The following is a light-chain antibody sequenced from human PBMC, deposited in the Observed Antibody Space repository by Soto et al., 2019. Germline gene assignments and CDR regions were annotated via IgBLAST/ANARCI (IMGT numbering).Light chain of an antibody. Sequence: EVVLTQSPAILSLSPGERATLSCRASQRVSVNFARYQHKPGQAPRPLIYSASDRAPGIPAKFSGSGSGTDFTLTISRLEHEDFAVYYCQERNRWPRGTFGAGTKVEIK. J-gene: IGKJ4*01. V-gene: IGKV3-11*01. CDR3: QERNRWPRGT. CDR1: QRVSVN. CDR2: SAS.